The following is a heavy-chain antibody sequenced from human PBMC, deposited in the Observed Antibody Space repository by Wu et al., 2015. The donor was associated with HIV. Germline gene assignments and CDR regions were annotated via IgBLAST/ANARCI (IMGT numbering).Heavy chain of an antibody. CDR2: INPINGGT. CDR3: VREVGYGMRNWLFARLLIM. D-gene: IGHD3-9*01. Sequence: QVHLVQSGAEVKKSGSSVKVSCQASGGTFTSYAFSWVRQAPGQGFEWMGWINPINGGTVYAQKFQGRVTMTRDTSITTSFMELTGLTSDDTAVYYCVREVGYGMRNWLFARLLIMWSHGTVVTVSS. CDR1: GGTFTSYA. V-gene: IGHV1-2*02. J-gene: IGHJ3*02.